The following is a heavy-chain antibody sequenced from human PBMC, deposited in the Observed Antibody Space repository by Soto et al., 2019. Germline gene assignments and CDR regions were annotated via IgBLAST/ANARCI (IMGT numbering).Heavy chain of an antibody. CDR1: GFTFSSYW. V-gene: IGHV3-7*01. CDR3: GRDGLSGYGFEGNYYYYYGMDV. J-gene: IGHJ6*02. D-gene: IGHD5-12*01. CDR2: IKQDGSET. Sequence: GGSLRLSCAASGFTFSSYWMSWVRQAPGKGLEWVANIKQDGSETYYVDSVKGRFTIYRDNAKNSLYLQMNSLRAEDTAVYYCGRDGLSGYGFEGNYYYYYGMDVWGQGTTVTVSS.